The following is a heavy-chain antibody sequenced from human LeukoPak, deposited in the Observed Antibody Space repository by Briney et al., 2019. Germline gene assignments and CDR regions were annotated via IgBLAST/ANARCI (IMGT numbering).Heavy chain of an antibody. Sequence: PETLSLTCTVSGGSISSYYWSWIRQPPGKGLEWIGYIYYSGSTNYNPSLKSRVTISVDTSKNQFSLKLSSVTAADTAVYYCARARGCSSTSCYPWFDPWGQGTLVTVSS. CDR2: IYYSGST. V-gene: IGHV4-59*01. CDR3: ARARGCSSTSCYPWFDP. J-gene: IGHJ5*02. CDR1: GGSISSYY. D-gene: IGHD2-2*01.